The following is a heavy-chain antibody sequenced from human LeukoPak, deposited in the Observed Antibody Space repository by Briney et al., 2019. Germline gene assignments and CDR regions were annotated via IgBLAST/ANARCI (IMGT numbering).Heavy chain of an antibody. J-gene: IGHJ4*02. CDR3: ARGLIVPPASDF. CDR1: GYSLVDYD. D-gene: IGHD2-2*01. V-gene: IGHV1-8*03. Sequence: GASVKVSCRASGYSLVDYDINWVRQAPGQGPEWMGWMNPKSGKTDSAQRFQGRVTITRDTSISTVFMELSSLRSEDTAVYYCARGLIVPPASDFWGQGTLVIVSS. CDR2: MNPKSGKT.